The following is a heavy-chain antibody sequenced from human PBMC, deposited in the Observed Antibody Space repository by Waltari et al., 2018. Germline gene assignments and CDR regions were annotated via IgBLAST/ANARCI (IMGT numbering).Heavy chain of an antibody. Sequence: QVHLVQSGPEVREPGASLRVSCKASGYSLFNYDISWVRAAPGQGLEWMGWISVYDGRRNYAQKFQGRVTMTTDISTSTADMELTSLRSDDTAVYYCARYRTGSESADYMDVWGKGTTVTVSS. CDR2: ISVYDGRR. D-gene: IGHD1-1*01. J-gene: IGHJ6*03. V-gene: IGHV1-18*01. CDR1: GYSLFNYD. CDR3: ARYRTGSESADYMDV.